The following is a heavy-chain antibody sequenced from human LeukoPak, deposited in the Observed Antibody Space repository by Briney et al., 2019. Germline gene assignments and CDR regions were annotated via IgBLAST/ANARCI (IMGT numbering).Heavy chain of an antibody. CDR3: ARLGGYYDPPDY. J-gene: IGHJ4*02. Sequence: PSETLSLTCTVSGGSIRSSTYYWAWIRQPPGKGLEWIGTIHHSGDTYYNPFLKSRVTISVDTSKNQFSLNLSSATAADTAVYYCARLGGYYDPPDYWGQGTLVTVSS. CDR1: GGSIRSSTYY. D-gene: IGHD3-22*01. V-gene: IGHV4-39*01. CDR2: IHHSGDT.